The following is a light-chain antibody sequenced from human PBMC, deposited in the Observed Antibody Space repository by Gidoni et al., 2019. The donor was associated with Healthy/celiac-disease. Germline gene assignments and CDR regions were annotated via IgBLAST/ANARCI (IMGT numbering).Light chain of an antibody. CDR3: QQRSNWPGT. V-gene: IGKV3-11*01. J-gene: IGKJ1*01. Sequence: EIVLTQSPATLSLSPGERATPSCRASQSVSSYLAWYQQKPGQAPRLLIYDASNRATGIPARFSGSGSGTDFTLTISSLEPEDFAVYYCQQRSNWPGTFXQXTKVEIK. CDR2: DAS. CDR1: QSVSSY.